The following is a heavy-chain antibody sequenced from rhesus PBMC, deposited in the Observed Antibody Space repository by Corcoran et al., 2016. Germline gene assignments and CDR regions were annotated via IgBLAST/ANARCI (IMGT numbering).Heavy chain of an antibody. D-gene: IGHD1-44*01. Sequence: QVQLQESGPGLVKPSETLSLTCAVSGGSISSSNWWRWIRQPQGNGLEWIGYISGSSGSTYYNPSLKSRVSISTDTSKNQFSLKLNSVTAADTAVYYCARAIVGTTFFFDYWGQGVLVIVSS. CDR1: GGSISSSNW. CDR3: ARAIVGTTFFFDY. CDR2: ISGSSGST. J-gene: IGHJ4*01. V-gene: IGHV4-65*01.